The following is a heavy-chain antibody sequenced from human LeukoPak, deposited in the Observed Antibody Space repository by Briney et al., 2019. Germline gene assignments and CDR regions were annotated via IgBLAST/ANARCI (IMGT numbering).Heavy chain of an antibody. Sequence: GGSLRLSCAASGFTFSSYAMSWVRQAPGKGLEWVSAISGSGGSTYYADSVKGRFTISRDNSKNTLYLQMNSLRAENTAVYYCAKAWGRYCSGGSCLHAFDIWGQGTMVTVSS. CDR1: GFTFSSYA. CDR2: ISGSGGST. CDR3: AKAWGRYCSGGSCLHAFDI. J-gene: IGHJ3*02. D-gene: IGHD2-15*01. V-gene: IGHV3-23*01.